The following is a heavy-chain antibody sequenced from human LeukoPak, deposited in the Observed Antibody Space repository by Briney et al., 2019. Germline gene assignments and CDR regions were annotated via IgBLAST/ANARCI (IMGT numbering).Heavy chain of an antibody. J-gene: IGHJ4*02. CDR2: IYYSGST. CDR1: GGSISSGSYY. V-gene: IGHV4-61*01. Sequence: SETLSLTCFVSGGSISSGSYYWRWIRQPPGKGLEWIGYIYYSGSTNYNPSLKSRVTISVDTSKNQFSLKLSSVTAADTAVYYCARESGRLRVDYWGQGTLVTVSS. D-gene: IGHD1-26*01. CDR3: ARESGRLRVDY.